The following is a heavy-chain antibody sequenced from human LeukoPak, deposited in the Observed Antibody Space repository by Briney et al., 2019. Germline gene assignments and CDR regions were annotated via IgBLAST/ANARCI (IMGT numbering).Heavy chain of an antibody. CDR2: ISSSSSYI. Sequence: GGSLRLSCAASGFTFSSYSMNWVRQAPGKGLEWVSSISSSSSYIYYADSVKGRFTISRDNAKNSLYLQMNSLRAEDTAVYYCAREGGIQLWLGAFRYYYYYMDVWGKGTTVTISS. CDR1: GFTFSSYS. D-gene: IGHD5-18*01. V-gene: IGHV3-21*01. CDR3: AREGGIQLWLGAFRYYYYYMDV. J-gene: IGHJ6*03.